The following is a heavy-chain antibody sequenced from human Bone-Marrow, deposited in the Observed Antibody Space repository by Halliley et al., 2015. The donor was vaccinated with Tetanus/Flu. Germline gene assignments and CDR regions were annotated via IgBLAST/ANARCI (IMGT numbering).Heavy chain of an antibody. Sequence: TLSLTCTASGGSISSGNYHWSWIRQHPGKGLEWIGYIYYSGSTYYNPSLKSRVTISVDRSKNQFSLELSSVTAADTAVYYCARGRAFGVLIRGAFDIWGQGTMVTVSS. D-gene: IGHD3-3*01. CDR3: ARGRAFGVLIRGAFDI. CDR2: IYYSGST. J-gene: IGHJ3*02. V-gene: IGHV4-31*03. CDR1: GGSISSGNYH.